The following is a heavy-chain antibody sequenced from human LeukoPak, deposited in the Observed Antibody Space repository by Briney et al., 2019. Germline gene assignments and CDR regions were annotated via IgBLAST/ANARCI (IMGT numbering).Heavy chain of an antibody. D-gene: IGHD2-8*01. V-gene: IGHV4-34*01. CDR1: GFTFSNAW. Sequence: GSLRLSCAASGFTFSNAWMSWVRQAPGKGLEWVGEINHSGSTNYNPSLKSRVTISVDTSKNQFSLKLSSVTAADTAVYYCARKTKTRKFDYWGQGTLVTVSS. J-gene: IGHJ4*02. CDR2: INHSGST. CDR3: ARKTKTRKFDY.